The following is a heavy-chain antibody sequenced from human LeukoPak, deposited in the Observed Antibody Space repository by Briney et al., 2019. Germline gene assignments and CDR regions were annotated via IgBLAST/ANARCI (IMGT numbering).Heavy chain of an antibody. CDR1: GFTLSDYS. CDR3: AKVRYCSGVNCYPDDN. Sequence: QPGGSLRLSCAASGFTLSDYSMHWVRQAPGKGLNWVAFIRYDGNNKYYAGSVKGRFTISRDNSKNMLYLEMNSLSTEDTAVYYCAKVRYCSGVNCYPDDNWGQGTLVTVSS. CDR2: IRYDGNNK. J-gene: IGHJ4*02. D-gene: IGHD2-15*01. V-gene: IGHV3-30*02.